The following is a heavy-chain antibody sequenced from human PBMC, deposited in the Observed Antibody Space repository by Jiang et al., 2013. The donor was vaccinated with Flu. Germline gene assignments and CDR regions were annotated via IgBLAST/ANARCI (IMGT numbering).Heavy chain of an antibody. V-gene: IGHV3-30*01. Sequence: GGVVQPGRSLRLSCAASGFTFSSYAMHWVRQAPDMGLEWVAVISYDGTNKYYRDSVRGRFTISRDNSKNTVDLQMDSQRPEDTAVYYCARGLTGATIDYWGQGTLVTVSS. CDR2: ISYDGTNK. J-gene: IGHJ4*02. CDR1: GFTFSSYA. D-gene: IGHD4/OR15-4a*01. CDR3: ARGLTGATIDY.